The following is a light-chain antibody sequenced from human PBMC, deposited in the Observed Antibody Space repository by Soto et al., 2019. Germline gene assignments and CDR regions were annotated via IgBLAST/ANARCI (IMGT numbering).Light chain of an antibody. V-gene: IGKV1-39*01. CDR3: QQSYTTPLT. J-gene: IGKJ4*01. Sequence: DIQMTQSPSSLSASVGDRVTITCRASQSISSYFNWYQQKPGKAPKLLSYAASSLQSGVPSRFSGSGTGTDFTLTISSLQPEDFANYYCQQSYTTPLTFGGVTKVEIK. CDR1: QSISSY. CDR2: AAS.